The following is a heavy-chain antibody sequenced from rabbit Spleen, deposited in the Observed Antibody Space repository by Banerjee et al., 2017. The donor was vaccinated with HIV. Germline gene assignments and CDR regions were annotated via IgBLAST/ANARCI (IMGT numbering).Heavy chain of an antibody. CDR1: GFDLSSYYY. CDR3: ARDIRSGGYYLDL. CDR2: IHTGSGNT. Sequence: QEQLEESGGGLVKPEGSLTLTCKASGFDLSSYYYMCWVRQAPGKGLEWLGCIHTGSGNTWYASWVNGRFTISKTSSTVDLKMTSLTAADTAMYFCARDIRSGGYYLDLWGPGTLVTVS. J-gene: IGHJ6*01. D-gene: IGHD1-1*01. V-gene: IGHV1S43*01.